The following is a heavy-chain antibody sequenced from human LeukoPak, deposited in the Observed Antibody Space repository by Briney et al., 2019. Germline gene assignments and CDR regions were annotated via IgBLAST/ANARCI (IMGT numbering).Heavy chain of an antibody. J-gene: IGHJ4*02. V-gene: IGHV1-2*06. CDR2: INPNSGGT. CDR1: GYTFTGYY. Sequence: GASVKVSCKASGYTFTGYYMHWVRQAPGQGLEWMGRINPNSGGTNYAQKLQGRVTMTRDTSISTAYMELSRLRSDDTAVYYCAIRGEGSSWSGYGDYWGQGTLVTVSS. D-gene: IGHD6-13*01. CDR3: AIRGEGSSWSGYGDY.